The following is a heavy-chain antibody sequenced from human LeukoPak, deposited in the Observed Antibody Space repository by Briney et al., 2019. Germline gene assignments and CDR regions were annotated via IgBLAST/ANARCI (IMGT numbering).Heavy chain of an antibody. CDR2: INPNSGGT. CDR1: GYTFTGYY. D-gene: IGHD3-3*01. V-gene: IGHV1-2*06. CDR3: ARGYYDFWSGYQEGEFDY. Sequence: ASVKVSCKASGYTFTGYYMHWVRQAPGQGLEWMGRINPNSGGTNYAQKFQGRVTMTRDASISTAYMEPSRLRSDDTAVYYCARGYYDFWSGYQEGEFDYWGQGTLVTVSS. J-gene: IGHJ4*02.